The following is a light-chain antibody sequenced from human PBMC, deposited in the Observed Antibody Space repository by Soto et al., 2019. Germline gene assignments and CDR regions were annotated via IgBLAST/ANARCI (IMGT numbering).Light chain of an antibody. CDR1: SSDVGSYNL. V-gene: IGLV2-23*03. Sequence: QFALTQPASVSGSPGQSITISCTGTSSDVGSYNLVSWYQQHPGKAPKLMIYEGSKRPSGVSNRFSGSKSGNTASLTISGLQAEDEADYYCCSYAGSSTFLYVFGTGTKDTVL. CDR3: CSYAGSSTFLYV. CDR2: EGS. J-gene: IGLJ1*01.